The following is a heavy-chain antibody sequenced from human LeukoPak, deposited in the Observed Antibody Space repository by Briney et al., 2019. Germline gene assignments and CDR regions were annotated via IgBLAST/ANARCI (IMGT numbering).Heavy chain of an antibody. CDR3: ARDNPFYYYGSGGYYNAFDY. V-gene: IGHV1-18*01. J-gene: IGHJ4*02. CDR2: ISAYNGNT. Sequence: ASVKVSCKASGYTFTSYGISWVRQAPGQGLEWMGWISAYNGNTNYAQKLQGRVTMTTDTSTSTAYMEPRSLRSDDTAVYYCARDNPFYYYGSGGYYNAFDYWGQGTLVTVSS. CDR1: GYTFTSYG. D-gene: IGHD3-10*01.